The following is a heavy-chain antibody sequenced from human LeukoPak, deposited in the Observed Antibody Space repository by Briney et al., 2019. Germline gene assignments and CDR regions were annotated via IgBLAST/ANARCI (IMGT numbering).Heavy chain of an antibody. D-gene: IGHD2-2*02. CDR1: GYTFTSYY. J-gene: IGHJ6*03. CDR2: INPNSGGT. CDR3: ARQYPYYYYYMDV. V-gene: IGHV1-2*02. Sequence: ASVKVSCKASGYTFTSYYMHWVRQAPGQGLEWMGWINPNSGGTNYAQKFQGRVTMTRDTSISTAYMELSRLRSDDTAVYYCARQYPYYYYYMDVWGKGTTVTVSS.